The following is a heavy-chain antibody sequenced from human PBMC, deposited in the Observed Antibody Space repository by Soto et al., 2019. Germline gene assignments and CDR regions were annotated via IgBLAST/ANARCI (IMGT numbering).Heavy chain of an antibody. CDR1: GYSFTSYW. V-gene: IGHV5-10-1*01. Sequence: GESLKISCKGSGYSFTSYWISWVRQMPGKGLEWMGRIDPSDSYTNYSPSFQGHVTISADKSISTAYLQWSSLKASDTAMYYCAWEAVAGTVYYFDYRGQGALVADSS. D-gene: IGHD6-19*01. CDR2: IDPSDSYT. J-gene: IGHJ4*02. CDR3: AWEAVAGTVYYFDY.